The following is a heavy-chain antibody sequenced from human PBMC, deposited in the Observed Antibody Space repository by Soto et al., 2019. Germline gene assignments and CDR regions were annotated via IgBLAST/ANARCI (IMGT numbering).Heavy chain of an antibody. J-gene: IGHJ4*02. V-gene: IGHV2-5*02. Sequence: QITLKESGPTLVKPTQTLTLTCTFSGFSLTTDRVGVGWIRQPPGEALEWLAVIYWDDSKTYRPSLESRLTINKDTSKNQVALTITNMDSLDTATYYCVHAYGGKFLYWGQGTLVTVSS. CDR1: GFSLTTDRVG. CDR2: IYWDDSK. CDR3: VHAYGGKFLY. D-gene: IGHD1-26*01.